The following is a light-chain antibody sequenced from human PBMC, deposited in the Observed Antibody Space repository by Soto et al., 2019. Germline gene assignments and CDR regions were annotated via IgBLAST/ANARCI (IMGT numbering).Light chain of an antibody. V-gene: IGLV2-8*01. Sequence: QSALTQPPSASGSRGQSVSISCAGTSSDVGGYNFVSWYQQHPGKAPKLIPYEVTKRPSGVPDRFSGSKSGNTASLTVSGLQTEDEAHYYCSSYAGSKNRYVFGTGTKLTVL. CDR2: EVT. CDR3: SSYAGSKNRYV. J-gene: IGLJ1*01. CDR1: SSDVGGYNF.